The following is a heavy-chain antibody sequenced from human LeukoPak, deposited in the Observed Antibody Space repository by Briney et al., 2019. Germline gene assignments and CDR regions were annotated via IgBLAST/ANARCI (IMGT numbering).Heavy chain of an antibody. D-gene: IGHD4-17*01. Sequence: PEGSLRLSCAASGFTFSSYWMSWVRQAPGKGLEWVANIKQDGSEKYYVDSVKGRFTISRDNAKNSLYLQMNSLRAEDTAVYYCARDYGDYEGYFDYWGQGTLVTVSS. CDR1: GFTFSSYW. V-gene: IGHV3-7*01. J-gene: IGHJ4*02. CDR3: ARDYGDYEGYFDY. CDR2: IKQDGSEK.